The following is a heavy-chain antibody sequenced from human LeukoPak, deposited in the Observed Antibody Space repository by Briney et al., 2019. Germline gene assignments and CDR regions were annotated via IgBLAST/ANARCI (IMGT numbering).Heavy chain of an antibody. CDR1: GYTFSSYW. CDR3: ARQNDFRLDY. Sequence: GGSLRLSCKGSGYTFSSYWIGWVRQMPGKGLEWMGTIYPGDSDARYSPSLQGQVTISVDTSIGTAYLQWSSLKASDTAIYYCARQNDFRLDYWGQGTLVTVSS. D-gene: IGHD3-3*01. V-gene: IGHV5-51*01. J-gene: IGHJ4*02. CDR2: IYPGDSDA.